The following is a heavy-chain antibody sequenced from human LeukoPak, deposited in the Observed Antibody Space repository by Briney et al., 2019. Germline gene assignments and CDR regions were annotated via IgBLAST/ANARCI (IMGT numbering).Heavy chain of an antibody. D-gene: IGHD3-10*01. J-gene: IGHJ4*02. CDR2: IEQDGTEK. CDR1: GFTFSSYS. CDR3: ARSYYASGSYYWVHYFDY. V-gene: IGHV3-7*01. Sequence: GGSLRLSCAASGFTFSSYSMNWVRQAPGKGLEWVANIEQDGTEKYYVDSVKGRFTISRDNAKNSLYLQMNSLRAEDTAVYYCARSYYASGSYYWVHYFDYWGQGTLVTVSS.